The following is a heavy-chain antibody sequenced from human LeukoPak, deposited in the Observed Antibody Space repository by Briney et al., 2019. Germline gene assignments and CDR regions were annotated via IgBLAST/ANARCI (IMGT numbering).Heavy chain of an antibody. D-gene: IGHD3-22*01. Sequence: GGPLKLSCAASGFTFSGSAMHWVRQASGKGLEWVGRIRSKANSYATAYAASVKGRFTISRDDSKNTAYLQMNSLKTEDTAVYYCTSPQGDYYDSSGYYWGQGTLVTVSS. V-gene: IGHV3-73*01. CDR1: GFTFSGSA. J-gene: IGHJ4*02. CDR3: TSPQGDYYDSSGYY. CDR2: IRSKANSYAT.